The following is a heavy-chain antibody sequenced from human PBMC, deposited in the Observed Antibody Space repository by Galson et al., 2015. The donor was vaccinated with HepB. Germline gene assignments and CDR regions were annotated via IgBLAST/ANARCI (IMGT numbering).Heavy chain of an antibody. Sequence: SVKVSCKAFGYRFTDQFIHWVRQAPGQEPEWMGLINPNSGGIYYAVGFQGRVTLTRDTSISTAYISLGGLTPEDTAIYWCAREVSGDYGAFDYWGQGTLVSVSS. J-gene: IGHJ4*02. V-gene: IGHV1/OR15-1*04. D-gene: IGHD4-17*01. CDR2: INPNSGGI. CDR1: GYRFTDQF. CDR3: AREVSGDYGAFDY.